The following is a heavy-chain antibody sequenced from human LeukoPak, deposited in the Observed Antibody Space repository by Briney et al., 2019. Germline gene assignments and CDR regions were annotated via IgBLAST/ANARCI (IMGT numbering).Heavy chain of an antibody. Sequence: GGSLRLSCAASGFTFNSYEMNWVRQAPGKGLEWLSYISSSGSTMYYADSVRGRLTISRENAKNLLYLEVNSLRAEDTAVYYCARRYCSSTSCTLDYWGQGTLVIVSS. CDR3: ARRYCSSTSCTLDY. D-gene: IGHD2-2*01. V-gene: IGHV3-48*03. CDR1: GFTFNSYE. CDR2: ISSSGSTM. J-gene: IGHJ4*02.